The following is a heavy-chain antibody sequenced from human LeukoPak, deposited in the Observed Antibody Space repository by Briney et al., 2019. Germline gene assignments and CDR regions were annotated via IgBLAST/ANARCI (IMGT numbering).Heavy chain of an antibody. Sequence: GGSLRLSCAASGFTFSSYSMNWVRQAPGKGLEWVSYISSSSSTIYYADSVKGRFTISRDNAKDSLYLQMNSLRAEDTAVYYCARSSSKLYYYYGMDVWGQGTTVTVSS. CDR2: ISSSSSTI. V-gene: IGHV3-48*04. J-gene: IGHJ6*02. CDR3: ARSSSKLYYYYGMDV. CDR1: GFTFSSYS.